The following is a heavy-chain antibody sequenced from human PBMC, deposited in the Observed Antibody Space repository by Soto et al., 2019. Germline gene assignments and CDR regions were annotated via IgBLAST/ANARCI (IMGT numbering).Heavy chain of an antibody. V-gene: IGHV1-18*01. CDR1: GYTFTSYG. CDR3: ARLVRYCGGDCPGFFDY. CDR2: ISAYNGNT. J-gene: IGHJ4*02. Sequence: ASVKVSCKASGYTFTSYGISWVRQAPGQGLEWMGWISAYNGNTNYAQKLQGRVTMTTDTSTSTAYMELRSLRSDDTAVYYCARLVRYCGGDCPGFFDYWGQGTLVTVSS. D-gene: IGHD2-21*01.